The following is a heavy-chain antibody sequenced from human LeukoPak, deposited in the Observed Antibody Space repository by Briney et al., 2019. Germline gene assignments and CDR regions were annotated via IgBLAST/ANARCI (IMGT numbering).Heavy chain of an antibody. J-gene: IGHJ4*02. D-gene: IGHD5-12*01. CDR3: ARVSGYDWESFYDY. CDR2: IYYSGST. CDR1: GGSFSGYY. Sequence: SETLSLTCAVYGGSFSGYYWSWIRQPPGKGLEWIGYIYYSGSTNYNPSLKSRVTISVDTSKNQFSLKLSSVTAADTAVYYCARVSGYDWESFYDYWGQGTLVTVAS. V-gene: IGHV4-59*01.